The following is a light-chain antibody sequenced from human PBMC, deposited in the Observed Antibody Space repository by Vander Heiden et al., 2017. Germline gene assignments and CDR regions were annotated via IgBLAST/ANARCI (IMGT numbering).Light chain of an antibody. CDR2: AAS. CDR1: QRISSY. V-gene: IGKV1-39*01. Sequence: FQMTHSPSSLSASLGDRVTITCRASQRISSYLNWYQQKPGKAPELLIYAASSLQSGVPSRFSGSGFGTDFTLTISSLQPEDFATYYCQQSYSTPRTFGEGTKVEIK. CDR3: QQSYSTPRT. J-gene: IGKJ4*01.